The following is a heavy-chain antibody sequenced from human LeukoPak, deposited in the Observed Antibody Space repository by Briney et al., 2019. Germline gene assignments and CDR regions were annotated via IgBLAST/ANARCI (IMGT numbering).Heavy chain of an antibody. CDR3: ARGRQLLRDY. CDR2: IYYSGST. J-gene: IGHJ4*02. V-gene: IGHV4-59*08. D-gene: IGHD2-15*01. CDR1: GGSISSYY. Sequence: SETLSLTCTVSGGSISSYYWSWIRQPPGKGLEWIGYIYYSGSTNYNPSLKSRVTISVDTSKNQFSLKLSSVTAADTAVYCCARGRQLLRDYWGQGTLVTVSS.